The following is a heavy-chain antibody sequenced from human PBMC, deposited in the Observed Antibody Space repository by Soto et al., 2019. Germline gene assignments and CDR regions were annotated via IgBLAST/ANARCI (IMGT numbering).Heavy chain of an antibody. CDR2: ISAYNGNT. J-gene: IGHJ4*02. CDR3: AREQLHLGELSRIDY. CDR1: GYTFTSYG. Sequence: GASVKVSCKASGYTFTSYGISWVRQAPGQGLEWMGWISAYNGNTNYAQKLQGRVTMTTDTSTSTAYTELRSLRSDDTAVYYCAREQLHLGELSRIDYWGQGTLVTVSS. D-gene: IGHD3-16*02. V-gene: IGHV1-18*01.